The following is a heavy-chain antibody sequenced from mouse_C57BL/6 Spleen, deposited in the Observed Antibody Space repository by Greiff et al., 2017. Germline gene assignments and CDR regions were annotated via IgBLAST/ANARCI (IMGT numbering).Heavy chain of an antibody. CDR3: ARSYYSNYGGY. J-gene: IGHJ2*01. D-gene: IGHD2-5*01. CDR2: IYPGDGDT. Sequence: LVESGAELVKPGASVKISCKASGYAFSSYWMNWVKQRPGRGLEWIGQIYPGDGDTNYNGKFKGKATLTADKSSSTAYMQLSSLTSEDSAVYFCARSYYSNYGGYWGQGTTLTVSS. CDR1: GYAFSSYW. V-gene: IGHV1-80*01.